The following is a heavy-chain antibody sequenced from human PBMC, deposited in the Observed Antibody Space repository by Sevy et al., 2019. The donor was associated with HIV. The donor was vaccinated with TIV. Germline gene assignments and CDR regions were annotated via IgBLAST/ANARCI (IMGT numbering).Heavy chain of an antibody. V-gene: IGHV5-51*01. CDR1: GYSFTTYW. CDR2: IYPSDSEI. J-gene: IGHJ4*02. CDR3: VIGGRDSYVRYNDWHADY. D-gene: IGHD3-9*01. Sequence: GESLKISCKGSGYSFTTYWIGWVRQMPRKDLEWIGIIYPSDSEIRCSPPFQGQVTISADKSISTAYLQWSSLKASDSAVYYCVIGGRDSYVRYNDWHADYWGQGTLVTVSS.